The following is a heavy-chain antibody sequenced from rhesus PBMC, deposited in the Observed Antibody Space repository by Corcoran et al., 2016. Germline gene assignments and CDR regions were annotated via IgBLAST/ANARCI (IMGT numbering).Heavy chain of an antibody. Sequence: QVQLQESGPGLVKPSETLSLTCAVSGGSISDRYYWRWIRQPPGKGLAWIGYIYGSGGSTYYNPSLKSRVTISTDTSKNQFSLKLSSVTAADTAVYYCAREPGYYNIWTGYLDYWGQGVLVTVSS. CDR1: GGSISDRYY. V-gene: IGHV4S7*01. CDR2: IYGSGGST. CDR3: AREPGYYNIWTGYLDY. D-gene: IGHD3-3*01. J-gene: IGHJ4*01.